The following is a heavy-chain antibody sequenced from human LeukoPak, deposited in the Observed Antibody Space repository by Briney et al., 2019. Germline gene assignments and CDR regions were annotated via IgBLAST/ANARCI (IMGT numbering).Heavy chain of an antibody. Sequence: GGSLRLSCAASGFTFSSYWMHWVRQAPGKGLVWVSRINGDGRSTSYADSVKGRFTISRDNAKNSLYLQMNSLRAEDTAVYYCASFSGYDQVDYWGQGTLVTVSS. J-gene: IGHJ4*02. V-gene: IGHV3-74*01. CDR1: GFTFSSYW. D-gene: IGHD3-3*01. CDR3: ASFSGYDQVDY. CDR2: INGDGRST.